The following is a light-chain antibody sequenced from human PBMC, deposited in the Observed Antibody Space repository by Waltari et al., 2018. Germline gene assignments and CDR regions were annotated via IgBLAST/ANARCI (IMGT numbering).Light chain of an antibody. Sequence: QSALTQPASVSGSPGQSITISCTGTRSDVGFYNYVSWYQQHPGQAPKLLIYDVSERPSGVSDRFSGSKSGNTASLTISGLQAEDESDYYCNSYAGSSSWVFGGGTKLTVL. CDR1: RSDVGFYNY. CDR2: DVS. CDR3: NSYAGSSSWV. V-gene: IGLV2-14*01. J-gene: IGLJ3*02.